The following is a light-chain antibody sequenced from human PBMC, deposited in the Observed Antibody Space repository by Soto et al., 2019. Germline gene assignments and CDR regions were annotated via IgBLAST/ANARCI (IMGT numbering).Light chain of an antibody. Sequence: DIQITQSPSTLSASVGDRVTITCRASQTISNWFAWYQQKTGKAPKLLIHGASSFKSGVPSRFSGSGSGTEFTLTISSLQPDDFANYYCQHYHSYSGTFSQGTKVEIK. CDR2: GAS. V-gene: IGKV1-5*01. J-gene: IGKJ1*01. CDR1: QTISNW. CDR3: QHYHSYSGT.